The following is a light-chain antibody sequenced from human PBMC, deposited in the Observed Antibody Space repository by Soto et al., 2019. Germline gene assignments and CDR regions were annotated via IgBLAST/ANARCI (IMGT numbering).Light chain of an antibody. CDR3: QQYNNWPWT. CDR1: QSISDT. V-gene: IGKV3-15*01. CDR2: SAS. Sequence: EIVMTQSPATLSLSPGGRATLSCRASQSISDTLAWYKQKPGQAPRLLVYSASARATGFPARFSGSGSGTDFTLTISSLKSEDFEVYYCQQYNNWPWTFGQGTKVDI. J-gene: IGKJ1*01.